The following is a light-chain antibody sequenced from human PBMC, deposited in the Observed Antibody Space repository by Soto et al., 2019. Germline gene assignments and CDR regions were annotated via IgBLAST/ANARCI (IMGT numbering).Light chain of an antibody. V-gene: IGLV2-23*01. J-gene: IGLJ1*01. Sequence: QSVLTQPASVSGSPGQSITISCSGTTSDVGGYNLVSWYQQHTAKAPKLLIYEGTQRPSGVSSRFSGSKSGNTASLTISGLQAEDEADYYCCSYASSSSYVXGTGTKVTVL. CDR1: TSDVGGYNL. CDR3: CSYASSSSYV. CDR2: EGT.